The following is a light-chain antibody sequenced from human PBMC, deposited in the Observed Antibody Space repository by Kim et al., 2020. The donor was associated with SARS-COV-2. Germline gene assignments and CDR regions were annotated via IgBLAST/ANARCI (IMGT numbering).Light chain of an antibody. Sequence: SYELTRPPSVSVSPGQTARITCSGDALPNQYAYWFQQKPGQAPVLVIYEDTERPSGIPERFSGSTSGTTVTLTISGVQAEDEADYYCQSSDSSDTFWVFG. J-gene: IGLJ3*02. CDR1: ALPNQY. CDR3: QSSDSSDTFWV. V-gene: IGLV3-25*03. CDR2: EDT.